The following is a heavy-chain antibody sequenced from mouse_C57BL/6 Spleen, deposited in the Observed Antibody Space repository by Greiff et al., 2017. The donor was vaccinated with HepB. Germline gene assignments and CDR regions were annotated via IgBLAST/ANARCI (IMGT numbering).Heavy chain of an antibody. Sequence: EVQLQQSGAELVRPGASVKLSCTASGFNIKDDYMHWVKQRPEQGLEWIGWIDPENGDTEYASKFQGKATITADTSSNTAYLQLSSLTSEDTAVYYFTISSYRYYFDYWGQGTTLTVAS. CDR2: IDPENGDT. CDR1: GFNIKDDY. V-gene: IGHV14-4*01. J-gene: IGHJ2*01. D-gene: IGHD2-10*01. CDR3: TISSYRYYFDY.